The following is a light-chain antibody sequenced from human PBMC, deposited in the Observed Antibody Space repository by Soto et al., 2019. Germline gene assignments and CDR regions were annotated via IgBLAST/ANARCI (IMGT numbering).Light chain of an antibody. J-gene: IGKJ5*01. Sequence: IEMTLSQPTLSLYTEERATLSCLASQSVSSNLAWYQQKPGQAPRLLIYGASTRATGIPARFSGSGSGTGFTLTISSLQSEDFAVHYCQQYANWASMTFGQGTQLEIK. CDR3: QQYANWASMT. CDR2: GAS. CDR1: QSVSSN. V-gene: IGKV3D-15*01.